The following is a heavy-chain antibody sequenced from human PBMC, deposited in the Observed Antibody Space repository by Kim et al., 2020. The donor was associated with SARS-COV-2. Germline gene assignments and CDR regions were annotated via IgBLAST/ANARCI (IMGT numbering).Heavy chain of an antibody. CDR1: GGSISSGSYY. V-gene: IGHV4-61*02. CDR3: ARTEAGDYHYYYGMDV. CDR2: IYTSGST. Sequence: SETLSLTCTVSGGSISSGSYYWSWIRQPAGKGLEWIGRIYTSGSTNYNPSLKSRVTISVDTSKNQFSLKLSSVTAADTAVYYCARTEAGDYHYYYGMDVWGQGTTVTVSS. J-gene: IGHJ6*02. D-gene: IGHD2-21*02.